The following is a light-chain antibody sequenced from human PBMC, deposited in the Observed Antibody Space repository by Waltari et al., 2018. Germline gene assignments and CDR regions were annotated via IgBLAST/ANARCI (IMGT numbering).Light chain of an antibody. CDR1: SLRRFF. Sequence: SSELTQDPAMSVAPGQTVTITCHGDSLRRFFASWYQQRPGQAPFLVVYGDNNRPSGVTDRFAGSTAGGTDFLTITGAQADDEAVYFCHSRDTTSTRVFGGGTRLTV. J-gene: IGLJ2*01. V-gene: IGLV3-19*01. CDR3: HSRDTTSTRV. CDR2: GDN.